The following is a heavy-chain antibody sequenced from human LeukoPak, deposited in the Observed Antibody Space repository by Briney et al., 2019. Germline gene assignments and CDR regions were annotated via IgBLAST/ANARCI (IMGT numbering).Heavy chain of an antibody. CDR2: IYYSGST. Sequence: PSETLSLTCTVSGGSISSYYWSWIRQPPGKGLEWIGYIYYSGSTNYNPSLKSRVTMSVDTSKNQFSLKLSSVTAADTAVYYCASIAVATRNFDYWGQGTLVTVSS. CDR1: GGSISSYY. D-gene: IGHD6-19*01. V-gene: IGHV4-59*01. CDR3: ASIAVATRNFDY. J-gene: IGHJ4*02.